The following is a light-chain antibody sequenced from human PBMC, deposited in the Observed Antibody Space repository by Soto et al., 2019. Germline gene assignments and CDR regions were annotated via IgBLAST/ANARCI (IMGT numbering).Light chain of an antibody. CDR2: DAS. J-gene: IGKJ2*01. V-gene: IGKV1-5*01. Sequence: DIQMTQSPSTLSASVGDRVTITCRAGQSISDWLAWYQQIPGKAPKLLIFDASTLQSGVPSRFSGSGSGTEFTLTISSLQPDDFGTYYCQEYTSATFGRGPRLEIK. CDR1: QSISDW. CDR3: QEYTSAT.